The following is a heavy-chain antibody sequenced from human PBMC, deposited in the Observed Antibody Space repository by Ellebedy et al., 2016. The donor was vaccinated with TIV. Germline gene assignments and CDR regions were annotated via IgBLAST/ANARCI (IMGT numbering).Heavy chain of an antibody. J-gene: IGHJ3*02. Sequence: ASVKVSCKASGYTFTNYYMHWVRQAPGQGLEWMGIINPSGGSTSYAQKFQGRVTMTRDASTSTVYMELSSLRSEDTAVYYCARSGAGAIWVYDAFDIWGQGTMVTVSS. V-gene: IGHV1-46*01. CDR1: GYTFTNYY. CDR3: ARSGAGAIWVYDAFDI. D-gene: IGHD1-26*01. CDR2: INPSGGST.